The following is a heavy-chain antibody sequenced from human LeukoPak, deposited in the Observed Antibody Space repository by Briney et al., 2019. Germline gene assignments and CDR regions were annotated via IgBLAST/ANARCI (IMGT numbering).Heavy chain of an antibody. V-gene: IGHV4-59*01. J-gene: IGHJ6*02. CDR2: IYYSGTT. D-gene: IGHD4/OR15-4a*01. CDR3: AREDPQTKVPEGMDV. Sequence: SETLSLTCTVSGCSISHYYWSWLRQPPGKGLVWIGYIYYSGTTNYNPSLKSRITISVDTSKNQFSLKLNSVTAADAAVYYCAREDPQTKVPEGMDVWGQGTTVTVSS. CDR1: GCSISHYY.